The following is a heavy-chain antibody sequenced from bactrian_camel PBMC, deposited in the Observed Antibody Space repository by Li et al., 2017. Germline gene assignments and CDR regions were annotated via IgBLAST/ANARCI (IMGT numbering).Heavy chain of an antibody. J-gene: IGHJ4*01. D-gene: IGHD4*01. Sequence: VQLVESGGGSVQPGGSLRLSCAASGWTYRTYCMAWFRQAPGKERERVATLGTNGGEDYAESVKGRFTISKNNVENTLSLQMNSLKPEDTAKYYCAASSYGGAWNFATTYNYWGQGTQVTVS. CDR1: GWTYRTYC. CDR3: AASSYGGAWNFATTYNY. CDR2: LGTNGGE. V-gene: IGHV3S67*01.